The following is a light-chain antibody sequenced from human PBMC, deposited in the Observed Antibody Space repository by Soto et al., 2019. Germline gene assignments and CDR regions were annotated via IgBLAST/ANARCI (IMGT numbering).Light chain of an antibody. J-gene: IGLJ2*01. CDR3: CSYAGSSTLVV. CDR2: EVS. CDR1: SSDVGSYNL. Sequence: QSALTQPASVSGSPGQSITISCTGTSSDVGSYNLVSWYQQHPGKAPKLMIYEVSKRPSGVSNRFSGSKSGNTASLTISGLQDEHEADYYCCSYAGSSTLVVFGGGTKLTVL. V-gene: IGLV2-23*02.